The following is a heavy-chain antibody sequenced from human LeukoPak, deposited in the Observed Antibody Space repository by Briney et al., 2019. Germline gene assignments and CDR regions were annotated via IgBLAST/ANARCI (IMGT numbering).Heavy chain of an antibody. CDR2: ISGGSGSSSYI. V-gene: IGHV3-21*01. Sequence: PGRSLRLSCAASGFTFSSYGMNWVRQVPGKGLEWVSCISGGSGSSSYIYYADSVKGRFTISRDNAKNSLYLQMNSLRAEDTAVYYCARGRYFDWLLKGYYFDYWGQGTLVTVSS. CDR3: ARGRYFDWLLKGYYFDY. D-gene: IGHD3-9*01. J-gene: IGHJ4*02. CDR1: GFTFSSYG.